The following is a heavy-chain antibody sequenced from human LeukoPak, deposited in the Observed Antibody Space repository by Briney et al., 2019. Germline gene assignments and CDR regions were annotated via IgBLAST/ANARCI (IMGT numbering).Heavy chain of an antibody. CDR1: GFTFSNYA. V-gene: IGHV3-23*01. J-gene: IGHJ4*02. Sequence: PGGSLRLSCAASGFTFSNYAMSWVRQAPGKGLEWVSAISGTGVSTYYADSVKGRFTISTDNSKNTLYLQMNSLRAEDTAVYYCAKDQRGQWWGFDYWGQGTLVTVSS. CDR3: AKDQRGQWWGFDY. CDR2: ISGTGVST. D-gene: IGHD2-15*01.